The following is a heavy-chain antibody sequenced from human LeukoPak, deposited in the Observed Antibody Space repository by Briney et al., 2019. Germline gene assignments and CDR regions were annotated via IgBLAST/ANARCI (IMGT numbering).Heavy chain of an antibody. V-gene: IGHV4-59*01. J-gene: IGHJ4*02. CDR3: GRETGCMIDDYFDD. CDR1: GGSISSYY. D-gene: IGHD3-22*01. Sequence: KSSETLSLTCTVSGGSISSYYWRWIRQPPGKGLEWIGYLYYSGSTNYNPSLKSQVTITVNTSKKQLSLRTRSVTAEGAAVYYCGRETGCMIDDYFDDWGQGTLVTVSS. CDR2: LYYSGST.